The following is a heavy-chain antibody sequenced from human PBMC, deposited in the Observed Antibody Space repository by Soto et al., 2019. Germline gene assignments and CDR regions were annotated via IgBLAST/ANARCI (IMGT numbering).Heavy chain of an antibody. CDR3: ARVELYDSRGSMDWYFDI. CDR1: GGSISSYY. CDR2: IYYSGST. Sequence: SETLSLTCTVSGGSISSYYWSWIRQPAGKGLEWIGYIYYSGSTYYNPSLKSRVTISVDTSKNQFSLKLSSVTAADTAVYYCARVELYDSRGSMDWYFDIWGRGTLVTVSS. D-gene: IGHD3-22*01. V-gene: IGHV4-59*06. J-gene: IGHJ2*01.